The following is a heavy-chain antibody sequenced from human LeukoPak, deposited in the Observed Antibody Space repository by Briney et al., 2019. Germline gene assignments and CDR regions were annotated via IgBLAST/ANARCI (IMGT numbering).Heavy chain of an antibody. CDR2: IKQDGSEK. J-gene: IGHJ6*02. CDR3: AREWIAAAGPYGMDV. CDR1: GFTFSSYW. V-gene: IGHV3-7*01. Sequence: QPGRSLRLSCTASGFTFSSYWMSWVRQAPGKGLEWVANIKQDGSEKYYVDSVKGRFTISRDNAKNSLYLQMNSLRAEDTAVYYCAREWIAAAGPYGMDVWGQGTTVTVSS. D-gene: IGHD6-13*01.